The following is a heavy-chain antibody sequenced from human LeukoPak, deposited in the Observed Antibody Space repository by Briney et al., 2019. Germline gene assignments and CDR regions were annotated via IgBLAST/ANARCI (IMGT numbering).Heavy chain of an antibody. V-gene: IGHV1-3*01. CDR1: GYTFTTYA. D-gene: IGHD5-18*01. CDR3: ARDYLGYSYGYFDH. Sequence: GASVKVSCKSSGYTFTTYAIHWVRQAPGQRPKWMGWIYPGNGDTKYSQKFQGRVTITRDTSANTAYMELTSLTSEDTAVFYCARDYLGYSYGYFDHWGQGTLVTVSS. CDR2: IYPGNGDT. J-gene: IGHJ4*02.